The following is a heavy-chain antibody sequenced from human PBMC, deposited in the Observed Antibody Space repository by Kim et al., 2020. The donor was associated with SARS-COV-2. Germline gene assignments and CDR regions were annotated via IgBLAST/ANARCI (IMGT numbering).Heavy chain of an antibody. V-gene: IGHV4-34*01. J-gene: IGHJ5*02. CDR3: ARGQRSTMVRGVIGWFDP. CDR1: GGSFSGYY. Sequence: SETLSLTCAVYGGSFSGYYWSWIRQPPGKGLEWIGEINHSGSTNYNPSLKSRVTISVDTSKNQFSLKLSSVTAADTAVYYCARGQRSTMVRGVIGWFDPWGQGTLVTVSS. CDR2: INHSGST. D-gene: IGHD3-10*01.